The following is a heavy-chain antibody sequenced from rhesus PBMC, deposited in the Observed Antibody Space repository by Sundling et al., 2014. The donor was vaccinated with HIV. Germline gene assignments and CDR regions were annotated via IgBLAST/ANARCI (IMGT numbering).Heavy chain of an antibody. Sequence: EVQLVESGGGLAKPGGSLRLSCAASGFTFSNHYMYWVRQAPGKGLEWVGFIRSKAFGGSPEYAASVTGRFTISRDESKSIAFLQMNSLKTEDTAVYYCARVSPYTSGWPGYFDYWGQGVLVTVSS. CDR2: IRSKAFGGSP. D-gene: IGHD6-31*01. CDR3: ARVSPYTSGWPGYFDY. V-gene: IGHV3-184*01. CDR1: GFTFSNHY. J-gene: IGHJ4*01.